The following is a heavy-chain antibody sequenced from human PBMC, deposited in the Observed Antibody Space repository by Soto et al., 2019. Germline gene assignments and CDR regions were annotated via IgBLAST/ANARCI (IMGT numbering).Heavy chain of an antibody. V-gene: IGHV3-74*01. CDR3: ARAGQKRDGMDV. CDR1: GFTFSTFW. D-gene: IGHD7-27*01. Sequence: GGSLRLSCAASGFTFSTFWMHWVRQAPGKGLVWVSRINSDGSSTNYADSVKGRFTISRDNPKNTLYLQMNSLRAEDTAVYYCARAGQKRDGMDVWGQGTTVTVSS. J-gene: IGHJ6*02. CDR2: INSDGSST.